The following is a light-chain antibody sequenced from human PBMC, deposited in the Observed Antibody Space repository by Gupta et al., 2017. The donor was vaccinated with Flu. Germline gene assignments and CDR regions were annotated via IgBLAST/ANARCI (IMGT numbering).Light chain of an antibody. J-gene: IGLJ1*01. CDR3: QSEDNSLRVVV. Sequence: QSLLTQPPSVSGAPGQRVNLFRSRCDSDIGAGYDVLWYHQLPAAVPKVLIYGNTYRPSGVPDRFSGSKSGTSGSLVITGLQAEDEADYYCQSEDNSLRVVVFGTGTKVTVL. CDR2: GNT. V-gene: IGLV1-40*01. CDR1: DSDIGAGYD.